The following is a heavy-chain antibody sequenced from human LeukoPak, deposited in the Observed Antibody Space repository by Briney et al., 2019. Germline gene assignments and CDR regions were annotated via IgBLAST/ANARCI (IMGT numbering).Heavy chain of an antibody. V-gene: IGHV3-23*01. D-gene: IGHD1-26*01. CDR1: GFRFSNYG. J-gene: IGHJ2*01. CDR2: ITGSGGST. Sequence: GGSLRLSCAASGFRFSNYGMSWVRQAPGKGLAWVSSITGSGGSTRVDSVKDRFTISRDNSKNTPYLQMNSLRADDTAVYFCAKNLLGSESFSWHFDLWGRGTLVTVSS. CDR3: AKNLLGSESFSWHFDL.